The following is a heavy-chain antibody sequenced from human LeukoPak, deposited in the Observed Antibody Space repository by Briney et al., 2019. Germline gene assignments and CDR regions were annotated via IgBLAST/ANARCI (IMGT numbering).Heavy chain of an antibody. J-gene: IGHJ4*02. V-gene: IGHV4-59*12. Sequence: PSETLSLTCTVSGGSISSYYWSWIRQPPGKGLEWIGYIYYSGSTSYNPSLKSRVTISVDTSKNQFSLKLSSVTAADTAVYYCARGSKRRYFDYWGQGTLVTVSS. CDR2: IYYSGST. CDR3: ARGSKRRYFDY. CDR1: GGSISSYY.